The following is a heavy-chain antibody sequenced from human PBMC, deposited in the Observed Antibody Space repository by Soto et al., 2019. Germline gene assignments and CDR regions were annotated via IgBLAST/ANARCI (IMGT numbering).Heavy chain of an antibody. J-gene: IGHJ6*02. V-gene: IGHV3-23*01. Sequence: GGSLRLSCAASGFILSSSAMSWVRQAPGKGLEWVSAISGSGSTTYYADSVKGRFTISGDNSKNTVYLQMNSLRAEDTAVYYCAKGPTIFGVVITFEYYYGMDVWGRGTLVTVSS. CDR1: GFILSSSA. CDR2: ISGSGSTT. CDR3: AKGPTIFGVVITFEYYYGMDV. D-gene: IGHD3-3*01.